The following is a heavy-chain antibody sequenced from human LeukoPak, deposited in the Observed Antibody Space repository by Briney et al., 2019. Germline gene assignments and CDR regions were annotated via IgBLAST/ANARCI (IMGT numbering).Heavy chain of an antibody. CDR2: ISYDGSNK. Sequence: PGRYLRLSCAASGFTFSSYGMHWVRQAPGKGLEWVAVISYDGSNKYYADSVKGRFTISRDNSKNTLYLQMNSLRAEDTAVYYCVTKPSHSTWGQGTMVTVSS. CDR1: GFTFSSYG. CDR3: VTKPSHST. V-gene: IGHV3-30*03. D-gene: IGHD1-14*01. J-gene: IGHJ3*01.